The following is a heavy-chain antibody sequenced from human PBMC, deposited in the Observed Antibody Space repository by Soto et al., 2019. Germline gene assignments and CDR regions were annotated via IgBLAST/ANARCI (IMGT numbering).Heavy chain of an antibody. CDR3: ASSPGVVVTALGAFDY. J-gene: IGHJ4*02. V-gene: IGHV1-18*01. CDR2: ISAYNGNT. CDR1: GYTFTSYG. D-gene: IGHD2-21*02. Sequence: QVPLVQSGAEVKKPGASVKVSCKASGYTFTSYGISWVRQAPGQGLEWMGWISAYNGNTNYAQKLQGRVTMTTDTSTGTAYMELRSLRSDDTAVYYCASSPGVVVTALGAFDYWGQGTLVTVSS.